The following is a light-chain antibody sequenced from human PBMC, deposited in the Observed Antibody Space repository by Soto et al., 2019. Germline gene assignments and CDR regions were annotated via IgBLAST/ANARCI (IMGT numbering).Light chain of an antibody. CDR3: QQYGSLPRT. V-gene: IGKV3-20*01. CDR2: GTS. Sequence: EIVLTHSPGTLSLSPCERATLSSGASQSVDSNYFAWYQQKPGQAPRLLIYGTSYRATGIPDRFSGSGSGTDFTLTISRLEPEDFAVYYCQQYGSLPRTFGRGTKV. J-gene: IGKJ1*01. CDR1: QSVDSNY.